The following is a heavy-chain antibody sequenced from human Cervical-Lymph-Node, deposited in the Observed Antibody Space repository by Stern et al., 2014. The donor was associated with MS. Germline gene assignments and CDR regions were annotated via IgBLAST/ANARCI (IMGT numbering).Heavy chain of an antibody. D-gene: IGHD6-13*01. CDR3: AVAAAGTSWFDP. J-gene: IGHJ5*02. CDR1: GYTFTSYG. V-gene: IGHV1-18*01. Sequence: AQLVESGAEVRKPGASVKLSCKASGYTFTSYGISWVRQAPGQGLEGMGWISVDNGNTDYAQKFQGRVTMTADTSADTAYMELRRLRSDETAVYYCAVAAAGTSWFDPWGQGTLVTVTS. CDR2: ISVDNGNT.